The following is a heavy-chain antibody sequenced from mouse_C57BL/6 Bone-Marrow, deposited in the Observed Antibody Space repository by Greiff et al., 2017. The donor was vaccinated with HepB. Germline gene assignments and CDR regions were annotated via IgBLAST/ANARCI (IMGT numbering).Heavy chain of an antibody. D-gene: IGHD2-2*01. J-gene: IGHJ3*01. CDR2: ISDGGSYT. Sequence: EVKVVESGGGLVKPGGSLKLSCAASGFTFSSYAMSWVRQTPEKRLEWVATISDGGSYTYYPDNVKGRFTISRDNAKNNLYLQMSHLKSEDTAMYYCAIYYGYVWFAYWGQGTLVTVSA. CDR3: AIYYGYVWFAY. CDR1: GFTFSSYA. V-gene: IGHV5-4*03.